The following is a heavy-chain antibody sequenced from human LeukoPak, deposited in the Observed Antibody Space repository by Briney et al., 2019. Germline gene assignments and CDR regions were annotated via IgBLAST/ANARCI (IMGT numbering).Heavy chain of an antibody. CDR1: GFTFSDYY. Sequence: GGSLRLSCAASGFTFSDYYMSWIRQAPEKGLEGVSYISSSSSYTNYADSVKGRFTISRDNVKNSLYLQMNSLRADDAAVYYCARASSKQLAGYLPDGFDIWGQGTMVTVSS. CDR3: ARASSKQLAGYLPDGFDI. J-gene: IGHJ3*02. D-gene: IGHD3-9*01. CDR2: ISSSSSYT. V-gene: IGHV3-11*06.